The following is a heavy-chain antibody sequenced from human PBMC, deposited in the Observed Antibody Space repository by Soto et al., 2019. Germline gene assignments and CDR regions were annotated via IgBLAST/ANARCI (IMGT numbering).Heavy chain of an antibody. Sequence: QVQLQESGPGLVKPSETLSLSCTVSGGSISSYYWSWFRQSPGKRMEWIGYVHHSWGSSYNPSLQSRVAILLDTSKSQFSLKVTSVTATDTAVYYCARQGFGPLHGLVDVWGQGTTVTVSS. CDR1: GGSISSYY. CDR3: ARQGFGPLHGLVDV. J-gene: IGHJ6*02. V-gene: IGHV4-59*08. D-gene: IGHD3-10*01. CDR2: VHHSWGS.